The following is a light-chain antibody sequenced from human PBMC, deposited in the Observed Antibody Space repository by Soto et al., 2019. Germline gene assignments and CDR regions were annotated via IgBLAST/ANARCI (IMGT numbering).Light chain of an antibody. Sequence: DIQMTQSPSSLSASIGDRVTISCHASEDISHYVNWYQQQPGKAPKLLIYDGYELQTGVPSRFSGSGYKTDFYLTIRSLRPEDFASYYCQQYDNIRVTFGPGTRVDLK. CDR3: QQYDNIRVT. CDR2: DGY. CDR1: EDISHY. V-gene: IGKV1-33*01. J-gene: IGKJ3*01.